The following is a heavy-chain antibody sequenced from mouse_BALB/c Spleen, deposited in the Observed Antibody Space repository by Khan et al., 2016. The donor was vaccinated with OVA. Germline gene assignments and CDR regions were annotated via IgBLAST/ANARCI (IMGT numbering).Heavy chain of an antibody. V-gene: IGHV3-6*02. J-gene: IGHJ4*01. CDR2: ISYDGRN. Sequence: VQLKQSGPGLVKPSQSLSLTCSVTGYSITSGYYWNWIRQFPGNKLEWMAYISYDGRNKYNPSLKNRVSITRDTSKNQFFLKLNSVTTEDTATYYCAREERYYAMAYWGQGTSVTVSS. CDR1: GYSITSGYY. CDR3: AREERYYAMAY.